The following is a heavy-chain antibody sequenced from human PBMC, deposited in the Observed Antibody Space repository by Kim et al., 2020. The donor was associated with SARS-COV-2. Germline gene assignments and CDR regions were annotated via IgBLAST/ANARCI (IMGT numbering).Heavy chain of an antibody. D-gene: IGHD2-15*01. Sequence: SETLSLTCSVSGGSFSSFYWNWIRQPPGKGLEWIGYIYYSGTTNCNPSLKSRVTISVDTSKNQFSLKLSSVTAADTAVYYCARVGVGNWFDPWGQGTLVT. CDR1: GGSFSSFY. J-gene: IGHJ5*02. CDR3: ARVGVGNWFDP. CDR2: IYYSGTT. V-gene: IGHV4-59*13.